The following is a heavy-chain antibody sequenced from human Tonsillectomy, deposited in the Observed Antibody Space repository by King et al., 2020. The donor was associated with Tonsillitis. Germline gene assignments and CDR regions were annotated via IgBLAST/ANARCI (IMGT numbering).Heavy chain of an antibody. CDR3: ARETDNARRYQYSGGMDV. Sequence: VQLVESGGGVVEPGRSLRLSCAASGFTFKGFGFHWVRQAPGKGLDWVAAISHDGSSQYYADSVKGRFTISRDNSKNTLYLRMSSLRAEDTAIYYCARETDNARRYQYSGGMDVWGQGTTVIVSS. CDR1: GFTFKGFG. D-gene: IGHD3-16*02. J-gene: IGHJ6*02. V-gene: IGHV3-30*04. CDR2: ISHDGSSQ.